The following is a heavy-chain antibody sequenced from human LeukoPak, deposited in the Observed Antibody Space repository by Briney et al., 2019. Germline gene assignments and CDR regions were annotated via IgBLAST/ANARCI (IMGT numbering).Heavy chain of an antibody. CDR2: INPSGGST. CDR3: ARDRLDHYYGSGSPNYYFDY. J-gene: IGHJ4*02. V-gene: IGHV1-46*01. CDR1: GYTFTSYY. Sequence: ASVKVSCEASGYTFTSYYMHWVRQAPGQGLEWMGIINPSGGSTSYAQKFQGRVTMTRDTSTSTVYMELSSLRSEDTAVYYCARDRLDHYYGSGSPNYYFDYWGQGTLVTVSS. D-gene: IGHD3-10*01.